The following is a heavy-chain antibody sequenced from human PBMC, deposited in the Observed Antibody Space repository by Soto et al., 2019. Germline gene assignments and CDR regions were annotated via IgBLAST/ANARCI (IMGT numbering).Heavy chain of an antibody. J-gene: IGHJ4*02. Sequence: EVQLLESGGGLVQPGGSLRLSCAASGFTFSSYAMRWVRQAPGKGLEWVSAVSGSGGSTYYADSVKGRFTISRDNSKNTLYLQMNSLRAEDTAVDYCARRGPGAYVDYWGQGTRVTVSS. CDR1: GFTFSSYA. CDR3: ARRGPGAYVDY. V-gene: IGHV3-23*01. CDR2: VSGSGGST. D-gene: IGHD2-8*02.